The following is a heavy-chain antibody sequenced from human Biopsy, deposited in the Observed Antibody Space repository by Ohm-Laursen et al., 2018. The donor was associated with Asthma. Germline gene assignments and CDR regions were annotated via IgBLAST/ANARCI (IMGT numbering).Heavy chain of an antibody. CDR2: ISSTSSTI. Sequence: SLRLSCSASGFTFSSYCMIWVRKAPAQGLERVSYISSTSSTIYYADSLKGRFTSSRDNAKNSLYLQMNSLRDEDTAVYYCARFKRGYSYGYAGVFDYWGQGTLVTVSS. V-gene: IGHV3-48*02. J-gene: IGHJ4*02. CDR3: ARFKRGYSYGYAGVFDY. D-gene: IGHD5-18*01. CDR1: GFTFSSYC.